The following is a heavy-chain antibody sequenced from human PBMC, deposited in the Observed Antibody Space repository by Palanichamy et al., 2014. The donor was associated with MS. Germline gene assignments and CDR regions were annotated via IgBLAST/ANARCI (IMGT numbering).Heavy chain of an antibody. V-gene: IGHV3-48*01. Sequence: EVQLVESGGGLVQPGGSLGLSCTASGFTFSNYGMNWVRQTPGKGLEWVSFIARSGTVYYADSVKGRSTISRDNARNSLYLQLNSLRAEDTAVYYCARDRGGGTYVANDAFDIWGQGTMVTVAS. D-gene: IGHD1-26*01. CDR2: IARSGTV. J-gene: IGHJ3*02. CDR3: ARDRGGGTYVANDAFDI. CDR1: GFTFSNYG.